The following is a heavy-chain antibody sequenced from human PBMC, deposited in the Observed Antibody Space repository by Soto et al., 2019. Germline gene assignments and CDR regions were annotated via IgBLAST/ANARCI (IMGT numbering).Heavy chain of an antibody. J-gene: IGHJ4*02. CDR2: ISASGGST. Sequence: EVQLLESGGGLVQPGGSLRLSCVVSGFTFNNYAMNWVRQAPGKGLEWVSGISASGGSTYYADSVKRRFTISRDSSKHSLYLQMNSLRADDTAIYYCAIHFYYGSGSYYAVDYWGQGTLVTVSS. CDR3: AIHFYYGSGSYYAVDY. D-gene: IGHD3-10*01. V-gene: IGHV3-23*01. CDR1: GFTFNNYA.